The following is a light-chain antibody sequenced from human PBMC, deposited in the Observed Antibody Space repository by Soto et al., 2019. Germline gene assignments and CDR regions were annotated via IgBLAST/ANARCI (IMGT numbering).Light chain of an antibody. CDR2: GSS. V-gene: IGKV1-9*01. J-gene: IGKJ2*01. Sequence: DIQLTQSPSFLSASVEDRVTITCRASYDISSSLACYQQEPGKPPKLLIYGSSTLQTGVPSRFSGTGSGTKFTLTISSLQFGDFATYYCQQLSHYPYTFGRGTKVDIK. CDR3: QQLSHYPYT. CDR1: YDISSS.